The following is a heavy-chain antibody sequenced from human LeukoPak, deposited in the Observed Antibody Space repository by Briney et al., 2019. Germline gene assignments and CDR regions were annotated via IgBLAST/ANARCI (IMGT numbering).Heavy chain of an antibody. V-gene: IGHV1-69*01. Sequence: ASVKVSCKASGGTSSSYAISWVRQAPGQGLEWMGGIIPIFGTANYAQKFQGRVTITADESTSTAYMELSSLRSEDTAVYYCARDLLTLGHGMDVWGQGTTVTVSS. CDR1: GGTSSSYA. D-gene: IGHD3-16*01. CDR2: IIPIFGTA. J-gene: IGHJ6*02. CDR3: ARDLLTLGHGMDV.